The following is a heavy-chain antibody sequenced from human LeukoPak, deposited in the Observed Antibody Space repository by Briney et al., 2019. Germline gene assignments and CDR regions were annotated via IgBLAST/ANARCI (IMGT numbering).Heavy chain of an antibody. CDR1: GFSFSDYA. J-gene: IGHJ6*03. V-gene: IGHV3-30*02. Sequence: GGSLRLSCADSGFSFSDYAMHWVRQAPGKGLEWVTFIRYDGSNKYYGDSVRGRFTISRDNSKNTLYLQMNSLRAEDTAVYYCAKDGILWELPLYYYYYMDVWGKGTTVTISS. D-gene: IGHD1-26*01. CDR2: IRYDGSNK. CDR3: AKDGILWELPLYYYYYMDV.